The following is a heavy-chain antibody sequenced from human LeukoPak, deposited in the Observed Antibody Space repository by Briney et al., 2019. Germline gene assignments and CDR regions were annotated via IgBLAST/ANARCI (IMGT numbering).Heavy chain of an antibody. J-gene: IGHJ6*02. D-gene: IGHD3-10*01. Sequence: GGSLRLSCAASGFTFSSYGMHWVRQAPGKGLEWVAVIWYDGSNKYYADSVKGRSTISRDNSKNTLYLQMNSLRAEDTAVYYCARDAEGGSGMDVWGQGTTVTVSS. CDR2: IWYDGSNK. V-gene: IGHV3-33*01. CDR1: GFTFSSYG. CDR3: ARDAEGGSGMDV.